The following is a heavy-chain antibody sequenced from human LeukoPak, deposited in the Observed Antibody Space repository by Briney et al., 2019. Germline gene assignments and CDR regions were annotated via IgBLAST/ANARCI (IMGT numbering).Heavy chain of an antibody. CDR3: ASQSSSHAFEI. CDR2: IKQDASDK. J-gene: IGHJ3*02. Sequence: GGSLGLSCAASGFTFSTYWMSWVCQAPGKGLEWVANIKQDASDKKYVDSAKGRFTISRDNAKNSMYLQMNSLRADDTAVYYCASQSSSHAFEIWGQGTMVTVSS. D-gene: IGHD6-6*01. CDR1: GFTFSTYW. V-gene: IGHV3-7*05.